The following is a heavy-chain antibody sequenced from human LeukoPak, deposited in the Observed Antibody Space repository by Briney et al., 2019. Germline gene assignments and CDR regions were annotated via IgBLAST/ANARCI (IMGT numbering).Heavy chain of an antibody. D-gene: IGHD3-10*01. J-gene: IGHJ4*02. CDR1: GYTFTHQW. Sequence: GESLQISCDASGYTFTHQWIGWVRPMAGRGREWVGIISPRDSDTRYSPSFQGHVTISADTSINTAYLEWSSLEASDTAMYYCARHSDVIGAIWGQGTLVTVSS. CDR3: ARHSDVIGAI. CDR2: ISPRDSDT. V-gene: IGHV5-51*01.